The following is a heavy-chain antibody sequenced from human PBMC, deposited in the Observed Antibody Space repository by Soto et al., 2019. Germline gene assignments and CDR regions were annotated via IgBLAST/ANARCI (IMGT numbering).Heavy chain of an antibody. CDR3: ARAFTIFGVVIITWFDP. CDR2: INPSGGST. D-gene: IGHD3-3*01. V-gene: IGHV1-46*03. CDR1: GYTFTSYY. Sequence: ASVKVSCNASGYTFTSYYMHWVRQAPGQGLEWMGIINPSGGSTSYAQKFQGRVTMTRDTSTSTVYMELSSLRSEDTAVYYCARAFTIFGVVIITWFDPWGQGTLVTVSS. J-gene: IGHJ5*02.